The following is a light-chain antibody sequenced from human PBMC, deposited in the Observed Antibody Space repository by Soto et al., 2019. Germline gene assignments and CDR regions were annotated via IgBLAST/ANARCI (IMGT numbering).Light chain of an antibody. CDR1: SSDVGGSNH. J-gene: IGLJ1*01. CDR3: VSFTSSTTYV. V-gene: IGLV2-14*01. CDR2: DVT. Sequence: QSALTQPASVSDSPGQSITISCTGTSSDVGGSNHVSWYQQHPGKAPKLMIYDVTNRPSGVSHRFSGSKSGSTASLIISGLQAEDEADYYCVSFTSSTTYVFGTGIKVAVL.